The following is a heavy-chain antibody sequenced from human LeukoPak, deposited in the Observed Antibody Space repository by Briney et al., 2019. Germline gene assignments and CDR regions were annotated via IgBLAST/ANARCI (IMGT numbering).Heavy chain of an antibody. V-gene: IGHV3-7*01. J-gene: IGHJ4*01. D-gene: IGHD5-12*01. CDR2: LNQDGSDK. Sequence: GGSLRLSCAASGFTFSTYWMGWVRQAPGKGLEWVANLNQDGSDKYYVGSLKGRFTISRDNAKNSLYLQMNSLRAEDTAVYYCVKGAGFILDWWGQGTLVTVSS. CDR1: GFTFSTYW. CDR3: VKGAGFILDW.